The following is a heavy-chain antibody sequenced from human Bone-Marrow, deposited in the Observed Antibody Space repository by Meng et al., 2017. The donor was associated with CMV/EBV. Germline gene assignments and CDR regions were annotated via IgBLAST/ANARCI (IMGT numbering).Heavy chain of an antibody. CDR1: GGSISNYY. Sequence: SEPLSLTCTVSGGSISNYYWTWIRQPPGKGLEWIGYVYYSGSTNYNPSLKSRVTISVDTSKNQFSLKLSSVTAADTAVYFCARISLEQQLVHGSWFDPWGQGTLVTVSS. CDR2: VYYSGST. J-gene: IGHJ5*02. CDR3: ARISLEQQLVHGSWFDP. V-gene: IGHV4-59*01. D-gene: IGHD6-13*01.